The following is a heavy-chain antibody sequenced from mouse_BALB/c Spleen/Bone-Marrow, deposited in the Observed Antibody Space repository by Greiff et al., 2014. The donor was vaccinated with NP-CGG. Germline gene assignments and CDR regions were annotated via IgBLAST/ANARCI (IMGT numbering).Heavy chain of an antibody. CDR2: IWSGGST. CDR3: ARNDGYYSPWFAY. V-gene: IGHV2-4*02. CDR1: GFSLTSYG. D-gene: IGHD2-3*01. Sequence: VHLVESGPGLVQPSQSLSITCTVSGFSLTSYGVHWVRQPPGKGLEWLGVIWSGGSTDYNAAFISRLSISKDNSKSQVFFKMNSLQADDTAIYYCARNDGYYSPWFAYWGQGTLVTVSA. J-gene: IGHJ3*01.